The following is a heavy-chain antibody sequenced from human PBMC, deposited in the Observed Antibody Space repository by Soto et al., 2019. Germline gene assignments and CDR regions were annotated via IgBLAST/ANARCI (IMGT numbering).Heavy chain of an antibody. J-gene: IGHJ4*02. CDR3: GMSRGLYTIHS. Sequence: QLQESGPGLVKPSGTLSLTCAVSGGSVTTNYWWGWVRQSPVTGLEWIGDMSHSGPTNYSPSLKSRVTLSVDTSKNPFSLELKSVTAADTAVYFCGMSRGLYTIHSWGQGTLVTVSS. V-gene: IGHV4-4*02. CDR1: GGSVTTNYW. D-gene: IGHD6-19*01. CDR2: MSHSGPT.